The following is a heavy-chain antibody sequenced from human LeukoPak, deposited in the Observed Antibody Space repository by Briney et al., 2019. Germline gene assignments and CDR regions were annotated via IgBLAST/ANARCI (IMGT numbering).Heavy chain of an antibody. CDR2: ISYDGTNK. D-gene: IGHD3-10*01. J-gene: IGHJ4*02. CDR3: ARNSNPGITMVRGPLGY. Sequence: GGSLRLSCAASGFPFSNYAMHWVRQAPGKGLDWVAVISYDGTNKYYADSVKGPFTISRDNSKNTLYLQMNSLRPEDTAVYYCARNSNPGITMVRGPLGYWGQGTLVTVSS. CDR1: GFPFSNYA. V-gene: IGHV3-30-3*01.